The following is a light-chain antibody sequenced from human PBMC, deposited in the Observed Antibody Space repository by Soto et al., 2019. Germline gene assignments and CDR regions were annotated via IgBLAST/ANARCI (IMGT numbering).Light chain of an antibody. J-gene: IGKJ5*01. V-gene: IGKV3-20*01. CDR2: DTF. Sequence: EIVLTQSPGTLSLSPGERATLSCRASQSLNSNYLALHQQKPGQAPRLLIYDTFSRATGIPDRFSGSGSGTDFTLTISRLAPEDFAVYFCQQYDYLITFGQGTRPEIK. CDR3: QQYDYLIT. CDR1: QSLNSNY.